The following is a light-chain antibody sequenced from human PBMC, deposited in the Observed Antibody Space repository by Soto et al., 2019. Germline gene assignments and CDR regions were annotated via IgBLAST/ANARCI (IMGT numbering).Light chain of an antibody. CDR1: QSISTS. V-gene: IGKV1-39*01. J-gene: IGKJ5*01. CDR3: QQTYSTPIT. Sequence: DIQMTQSPSSLSASVGDRVTITCRASQSISTSLNWYQQKPGKAPNLLIYAASSLQSGVPSRFSGSGSATDFTLTISSLQPEDFATYYCQQTYSTPITFGQGTRLEIK. CDR2: AAS.